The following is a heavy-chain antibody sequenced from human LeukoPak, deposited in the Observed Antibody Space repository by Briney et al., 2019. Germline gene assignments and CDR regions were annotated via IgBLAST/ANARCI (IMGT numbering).Heavy chain of an antibody. CDR2: IWYDGSNK. D-gene: IGHD5-18*01. CDR1: GFTFSSYG. J-gene: IGHJ4*02. V-gene: IGHV3-30*02. CDR3: AKEVLTYSYVHNYFDY. Sequence: GGSLRLSCAASGFTFSSYGMHWVRQAPGKGLEWVAVIWYDGSNKYYADSVKGRFTISRDNSKNTLYLQMNSLRAEDTAVYYCAKEVLTYSYVHNYFDYWGQGTLVTVSS.